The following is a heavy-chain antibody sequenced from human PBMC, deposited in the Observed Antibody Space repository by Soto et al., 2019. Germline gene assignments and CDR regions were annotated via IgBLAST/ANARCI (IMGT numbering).Heavy chain of an antibody. CDR2: ISYDGSNK. CDR1: GFTFSSYG. V-gene: IGHV3-30*03. Sequence: GGSLRLSCAASGFTFSSYGMHWVRQAPGKGLEWVAVISYDGSNKYYADSVKGRFTISRDNSKNTLYLQMNSLRAEDTAVYYCARKTRYRNRTTGYYYYYYYGMDVWGQGTTVTVSS. J-gene: IGHJ6*02. CDR3: ARKTRYRNRTTGYYYYYYYGMDV. D-gene: IGHD2-15*01.